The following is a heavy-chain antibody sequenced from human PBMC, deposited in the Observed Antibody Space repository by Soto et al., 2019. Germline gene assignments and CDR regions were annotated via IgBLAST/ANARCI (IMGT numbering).Heavy chain of an antibody. CDR1: GYTFTSYG. J-gene: IGHJ4*02. CDR3: ARSYCSSTSCYLGRGQIDY. D-gene: IGHD2-2*01. Sequence: EASVKVSCKASGYTFTSYGISWVRQAPGQGLEWMGWISAYNGNTNYAQKLQGRVTMTTDTSTSTAYMELRSLRSDDTAVYYCARSYCSSTSCYLGRGQIDYWGQGTLVTVSS. CDR2: ISAYNGNT. V-gene: IGHV1-18*01.